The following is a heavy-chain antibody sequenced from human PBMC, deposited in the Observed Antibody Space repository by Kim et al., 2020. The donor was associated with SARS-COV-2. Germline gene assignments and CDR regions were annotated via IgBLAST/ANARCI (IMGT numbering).Heavy chain of an antibody. V-gene: IGHV4-61*02. J-gene: IGHJ5*02. CDR2: IYTSGST. CDR1: GGSISSGSYY. Sequence: SETLSLTCTVSGGSISSGSYYWSWIRQPAGKGLEWIGRIYTSGSTNYNPSLKSRVTISVDTSKNQFSLKLSSVTAADTAVYYCARQGSQYYYDSSGYYPGWFDPWGQGTLVTVSS. D-gene: IGHD3-22*01. CDR3: ARQGSQYYYDSSGYYPGWFDP.